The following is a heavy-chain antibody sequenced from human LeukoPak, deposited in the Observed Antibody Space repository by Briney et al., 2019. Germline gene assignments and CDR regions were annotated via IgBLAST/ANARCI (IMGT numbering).Heavy chain of an antibody. CDR1: GFTFSSYA. CDR2: ISGSGGST. D-gene: IGHD3-22*01. Sequence: PGGSLRLSCAASGFTFSSYAMSWVRQAPGKGLEWVSAISGSGGSTYYADSVKGRFTISRDNSKNTLYLQMNSLRAEDTAVYYCAKDLRTGWAYYYDSSGYFQHWGQGTLVTVSS. J-gene: IGHJ1*01. V-gene: IGHV3-23*01. CDR3: AKDLRTGWAYYYDSSGYFQH.